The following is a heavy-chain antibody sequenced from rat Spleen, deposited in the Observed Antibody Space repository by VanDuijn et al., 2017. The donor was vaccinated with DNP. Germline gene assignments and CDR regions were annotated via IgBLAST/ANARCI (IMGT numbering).Heavy chain of an antibody. CDR2: ISTGGGNT. CDR1: GFTFSDYA. CDR3: VRDSSSAY. D-gene: IGHD1-2*01. V-gene: IGHV5S23*01. J-gene: IGHJ3*01. Sequence: EVQLVESGGGLVQPGNSLKLSCAASGFTFSDYAMAWVRQSPKKGLEWVAAISTGGGNTYYRDSVKGRFAVSRNNAESTLYLQMDSLRSDDTATYYCVRDSSSAYWGQGTLVTVSS.